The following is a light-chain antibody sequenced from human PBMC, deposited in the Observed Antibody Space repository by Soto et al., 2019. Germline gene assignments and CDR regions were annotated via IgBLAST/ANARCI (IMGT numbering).Light chain of an antibody. CDR2: GNS. CDR1: SSNIGAGYD. Sequence: QSVLTQPPSVSGAPGQRVTISCTGSSSNIGAGYDVHWYQQLPGTAPKLLIYGNSKRPSGVPDRFSGSKSGTSASLAITGLLAEDEADYYCHSYDSSLSGCVFGTGTKLTVL. CDR3: HSYDSSLSGCV. V-gene: IGLV1-40*01. J-gene: IGLJ1*01.